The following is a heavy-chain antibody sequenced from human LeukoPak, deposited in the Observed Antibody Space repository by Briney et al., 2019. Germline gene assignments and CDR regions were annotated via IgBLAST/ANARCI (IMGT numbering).Heavy chain of an antibody. D-gene: IGHD3-10*01. J-gene: IGHJ4*02. CDR2: FNPSDSDT. V-gene: IGHV5-51*01. CDR1: GYTFTTYW. Sequence: GESLKISCKGSGYTFTTYWIGWVRQMPGKGLEWMGIFNPSDSDTRHSPSLEGQVTMSADKSISTAYLQWSSLKASDTAMYYCARRMGSYFNYWGQGTLVTVSS. CDR3: ARRMGSYFNY.